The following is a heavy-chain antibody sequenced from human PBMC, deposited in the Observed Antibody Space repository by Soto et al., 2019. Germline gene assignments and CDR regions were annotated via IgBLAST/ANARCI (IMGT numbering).Heavy chain of an antibody. CDR2: ISAYNGNT. CDR3: ARVPRGTTGPYFDY. D-gene: IGHD2-8*02. CDR1: GYTFTSYG. Sequence: AAPVKVSCKASGYTFTSYGISWVRQAPGQGLEWMGWISAYNGNTNYAQKLQGRVTMTTDTSTSTAYMELRSLRSDDTAVYYCARVPRGTTGPYFDYWGQGTLVTVSS. V-gene: IGHV1-18*04. J-gene: IGHJ4*02.